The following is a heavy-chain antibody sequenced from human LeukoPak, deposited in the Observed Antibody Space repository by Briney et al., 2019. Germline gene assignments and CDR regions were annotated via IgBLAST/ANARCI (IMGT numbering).Heavy chain of an antibody. CDR2: ISGSGGST. D-gene: IGHD3-10*01. J-gene: IGHJ6*03. Sequence: GGSLRLSCAASRFTFNSYAMSWVRQAPGKGLEWVSSISGSGGSTYYADSVKGRFTISRDNSKDTLYLQMNSLTAEDTAVYYCARDEVYGWPYYYYYYMDVWGQGTTVTVSS. CDR3: ARDEVYGWPYYYYYYMDV. CDR1: RFTFNSYA. V-gene: IGHV3-23*01.